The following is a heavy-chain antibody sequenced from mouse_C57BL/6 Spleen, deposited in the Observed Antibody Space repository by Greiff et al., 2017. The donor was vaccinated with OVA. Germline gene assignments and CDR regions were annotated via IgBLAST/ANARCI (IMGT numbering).Heavy chain of an antibody. D-gene: IGHD2-5*01. Sequence: QVQLQQPGAELVMPGASVKLSCKASGYTFTSYWMHWVKQRPGQGLEWIGEIDPSDSYTNYNQKFKGKSTLTVDKSSSTAYMQLSSLTSEDSAVYYCAPAYYSNYDWYFDVWGTGTTVTVSS. CDR3: APAYYSNYDWYFDV. CDR2: IDPSDSYT. V-gene: IGHV1-69*01. J-gene: IGHJ1*03. CDR1: GYTFTSYW.